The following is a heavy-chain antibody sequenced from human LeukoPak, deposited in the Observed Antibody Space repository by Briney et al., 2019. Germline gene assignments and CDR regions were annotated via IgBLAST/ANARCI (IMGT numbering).Heavy chain of an antibody. D-gene: IGHD3-10*01. CDR1: GGSVSSGSYY. CDR2: IYYSGST. J-gene: IGHJ4*02. CDR3: ARGPPYYYGSGSYRLDY. Sequence: SETLSLTCTVSGGSVSSGSYYWSWIRQPPGKGLEWIGYIYYSGSTNYNPSLKSRVTISVDTSKNQFSLKLSSVTAADTAVYYCARGPPYYYGSGSYRLDYWGQGTLVTVSS. V-gene: IGHV4-61*01.